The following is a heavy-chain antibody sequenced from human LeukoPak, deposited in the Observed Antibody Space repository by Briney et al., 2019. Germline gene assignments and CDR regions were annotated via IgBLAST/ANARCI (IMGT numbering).Heavy chain of an antibody. J-gene: IGHJ4*02. CDR3: TRPIYSSSSGYSDY. CDR1: GFTVSSNY. D-gene: IGHD6-6*01. Sequence: GGSLRLSCAASGFTVSSNYMSWVRQAPGKGLEWVSVIYSGGSTYYADSVKGRFTISRDNSKNTLYLQMNSLRAEDTAVYYCTRPIYSSSSGYSDYWGQGTLVTVSS. V-gene: IGHV3-53*01. CDR2: IYSGGST.